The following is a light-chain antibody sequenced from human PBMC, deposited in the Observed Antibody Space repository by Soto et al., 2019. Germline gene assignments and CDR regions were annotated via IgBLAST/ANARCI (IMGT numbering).Light chain of an antibody. V-gene: IGLV2-8*01. CDR2: EVD. J-gene: IGLJ2*01. Sequence: QSALTQPPSASGSPGQSLTITCKGSNSDVGAYKYVSWYQQRPGTAPKMIIFEVDKRPSGVPNRFSGSRSGDTASLTVSGLQTADEGPYYCAAHAGGNTWLFGGGTQLTVL. CDR3: AAHAGGNTWL. CDR1: NSDVGAYKY.